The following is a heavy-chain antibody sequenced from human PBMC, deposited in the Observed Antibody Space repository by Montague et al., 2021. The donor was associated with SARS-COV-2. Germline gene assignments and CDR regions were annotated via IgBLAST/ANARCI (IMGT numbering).Heavy chain of an antibody. V-gene: IGHV3-21*01. D-gene: IGHD2-15*01. Sequence: SLRPSCAASGFTFSSISMNWVRRAPGKRLEWVSSISSESAYIVYAESVRGRFTISRDNAQNLLYLQMNSLRAEDTAVYYCARFETSKFYSSGMDVWGQGTTVTVSS. CDR3: ARFETSKFYSSGMDV. J-gene: IGHJ6*02. CDR2: ISSESAYI. CDR1: GFTFSSIS.